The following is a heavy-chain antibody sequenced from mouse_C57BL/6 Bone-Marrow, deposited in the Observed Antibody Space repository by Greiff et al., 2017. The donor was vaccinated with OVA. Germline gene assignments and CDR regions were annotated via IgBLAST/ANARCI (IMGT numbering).Heavy chain of an antibody. CDR3: ARERIYYSLYAMDY. V-gene: IGHV1-55*01. J-gene: IGHJ4*01. CDR1: GYTFTSYW. Sequence: QVQLKESGAELVKPGASVKMSCKASGYTFTSYWITWVKQRPGQGLEWIGDIYPGSGSTNYNEKFKSKATLTVDTSSSTAYMQLSSLTSEDSAVYYCARERIYYSLYAMDYWGQGTSVTVSS. D-gene: IGHD2-12*01. CDR2: IYPGSGST.